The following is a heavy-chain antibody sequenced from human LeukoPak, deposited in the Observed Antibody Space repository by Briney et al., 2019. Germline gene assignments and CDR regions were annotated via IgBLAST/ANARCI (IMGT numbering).Heavy chain of an antibody. CDR1: GFTFSSHA. Sequence: GRSLRLSCAASGFTFSSHAMHWVRQAPGKWLEWVAFISYDGSNKYYADSVKGRFTISRDNSKNTLYLQMNSLRAEDTAVYYCARGLQFGPSGSYGHWGQGTLVTVSS. V-gene: IGHV3-30-3*01. J-gene: IGHJ4*02. CDR3: ARGLQFGPSGSYGH. CDR2: ISYDGSNK. D-gene: IGHD1-26*01.